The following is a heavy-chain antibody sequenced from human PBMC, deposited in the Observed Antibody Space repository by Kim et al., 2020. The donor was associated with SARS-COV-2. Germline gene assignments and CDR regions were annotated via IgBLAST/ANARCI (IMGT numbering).Heavy chain of an antibody. Sequence: SVNGRFTSTRENSKKTLYLKMNSLRAEDTAVYYCAKDPTIFGVVPTPLDYWGQGTLVTVSS. CDR3: AKDPTIFGVVPTPLDY. V-gene: IGHV3-23*01. D-gene: IGHD3-3*01. J-gene: IGHJ4*02.